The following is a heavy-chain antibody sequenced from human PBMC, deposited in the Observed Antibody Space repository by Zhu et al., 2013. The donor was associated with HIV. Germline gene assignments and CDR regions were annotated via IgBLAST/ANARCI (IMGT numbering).Heavy chain of an antibody. CDR2: ISAYNGNT. V-gene: IGHV1-18*01. J-gene: IGHJ5*02. D-gene: IGHD3-9*01. Sequence: QVQLVQSGAEVKKPGASVKVSCKASGYTFTSYGISWVRQAPGQGLEWMGWISAYNGNTNYAQKLQGRVTMTTDTSTSTAYMELRSLRSDDTAVYYCARDPTTLRYFDWLLNLSPGDGYNWFDPWGQGTLVTVSS. CDR3: ARDPTTLRYFDWLLNLSPGDGYNWFDP. CDR1: GYTFTSYG.